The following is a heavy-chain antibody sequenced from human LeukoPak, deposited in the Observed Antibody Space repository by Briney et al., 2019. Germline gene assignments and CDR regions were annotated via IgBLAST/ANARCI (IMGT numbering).Heavy chain of an antibody. J-gene: IGHJ4*02. CDR3: ARSVSTRYSSGWYGY. CDR2: MYYSGNT. Sequence: SETLSLTCTVSGGSISSSSYYWGWIRQPPGKGLEWIGSMYYSGNTYYNPSLKSRVTISVDTSKNQFSLKLSSVTAADTAVYYCARSVSTRYSSGWYGYWGQGTLVTVSS. V-gene: IGHV4-39*01. CDR1: GGSISSSSYY. D-gene: IGHD6-19*01.